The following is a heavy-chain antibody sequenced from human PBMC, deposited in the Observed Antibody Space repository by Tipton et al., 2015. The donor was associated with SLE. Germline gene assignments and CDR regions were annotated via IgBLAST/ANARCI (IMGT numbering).Heavy chain of an antibody. CDR2: ISRAGTYM. Sequence: SLRLSCEASGFTFSDYSMNWVRQAPGKGLEWVSSISRAGTYMYYADSVKGRFTISRDNTKNTLYLQMNSLRAEDTAVYYCASALLDYFDYWGQGTLVTVSS. V-gene: IGHV3-21*01. CDR3: ASALLDYFDY. CDR1: GFTFSDYS. J-gene: IGHJ4*02. D-gene: IGHD2-15*01.